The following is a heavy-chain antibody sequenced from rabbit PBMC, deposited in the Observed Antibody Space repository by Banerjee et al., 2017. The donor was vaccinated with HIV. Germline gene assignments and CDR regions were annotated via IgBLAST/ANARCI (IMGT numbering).Heavy chain of an antibody. CDR1: GIDFSSYSY. CDR3: ARDHAAGDGGYGYDL. CDR2: IYTSSGST. J-gene: IGHJ4*01. D-gene: IGHD6-1*01. V-gene: IGHV1S43*01. Sequence: QQQLEESGGGLVKPGGTLTLTCKASGIDFSSYSYMCWVRQAPGKGLELIACIYTSSGSTWYASWVSGRFTISRSTSLNTVDLQVSSLTVADTATYFCARDHAAGDGGYGYDLWGPGTLVTVS.